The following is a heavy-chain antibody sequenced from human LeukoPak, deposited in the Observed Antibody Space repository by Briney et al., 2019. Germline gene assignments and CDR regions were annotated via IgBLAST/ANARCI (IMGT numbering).Heavy chain of an antibody. D-gene: IGHD2-15*01. CDR2: INHSGST. V-gene: IGHV4-34*01. CDR3: ARRGSY. J-gene: IGHJ4*02. CDR1: GGSFSGYY. Sequence: PSETLSLTCAVYGGSFSGYYWSWIRQPPGKGLEWIGEINHSGSTNYNPSLKSRVTISVDTSKNQFSLKLSSVTAADTAVYYCARRGSYWGQGTLVTVSS.